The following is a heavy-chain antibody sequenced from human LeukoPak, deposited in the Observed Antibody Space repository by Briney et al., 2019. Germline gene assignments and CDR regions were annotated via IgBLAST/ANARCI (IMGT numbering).Heavy chain of an antibody. CDR3: AREVPPYIVGSKGAFDI. Sequence: SGGSLRLSCAASGFTLSSYYMRWVRQATGKGLEWVSAIGTAGDTYYPGSVKGRFTISRENAKNSLYLQMNSLRAEDTAVYYCAREVPPYIVGSKGAFDIWGQGTMVTVSS. V-gene: IGHV3-13*01. CDR1: GFTLSSYY. J-gene: IGHJ3*02. D-gene: IGHD1-26*01. CDR2: IGTAGDT.